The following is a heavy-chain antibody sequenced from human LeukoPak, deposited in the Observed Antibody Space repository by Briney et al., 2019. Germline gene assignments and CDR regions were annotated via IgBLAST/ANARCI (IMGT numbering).Heavy chain of an antibody. V-gene: IGHV3-30-3*01. CDR2: ISYDGSNK. J-gene: IGHJ4*02. CDR3: ARGPGSYYFDY. Sequence: PGRSLRLSCAASGFTFSSYAMHWVRQAPGKGLEWVAVISYDGSNKYYADSVKGRFTISRDNSKNTLYLQMNSLRAEDTTVYYCARGPGSYYFDYWGQGTLVTVSS. CDR1: GFTFSSYA. D-gene: IGHD1-1*01.